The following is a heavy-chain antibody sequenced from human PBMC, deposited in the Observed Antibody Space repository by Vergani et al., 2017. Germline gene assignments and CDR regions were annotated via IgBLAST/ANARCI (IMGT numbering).Heavy chain of an antibody. CDR1: GGPFSSYA. V-gene: IGHV1-69*01. D-gene: IGHD4-17*01. CDR3: AFNDYGDWDYYFFMDV. Sequence: QVQLVQSGAEVKKPGSSVKVPCKASGGPFSSYAISWVRQAHGQGLEWMGGIIPVFGTANYARKFQGRLTITADESTRTAYMELSSLRCEDTAVYYGAFNDYGDWDYYFFMDVWGKGTTVTVSS. J-gene: IGHJ6*03. CDR2: IIPVFGTA.